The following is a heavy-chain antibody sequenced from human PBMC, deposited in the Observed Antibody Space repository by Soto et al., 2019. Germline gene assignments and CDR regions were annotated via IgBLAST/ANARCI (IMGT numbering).Heavy chain of an antibody. CDR2: VYHNGGA. J-gene: IGHJ5*01. V-gene: IGHV4-39*01. Sequence: PSETLSLTCTVSGVSIHNSHSFWAWIRQPPGKGLQFIASVYHNGGAHYNSSLKSRVTISVDTANNQVSLRMRSLTAADTAFYYCGQVVEGATRHTDPDSWGQGILVTVSS. CDR1: GVSIHNSHSF. CDR3: GQVVEGATRHTDPDS.